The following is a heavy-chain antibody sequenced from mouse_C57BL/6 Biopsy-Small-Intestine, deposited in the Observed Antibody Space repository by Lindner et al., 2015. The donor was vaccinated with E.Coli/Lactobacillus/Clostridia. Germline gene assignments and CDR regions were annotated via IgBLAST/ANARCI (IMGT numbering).Heavy chain of an antibody. V-gene: IGHV1-5*01. J-gene: IGHJ2*01. CDR3: TREANWEDFDY. D-gene: IGHD4-1*01. CDR1: GYTFTSYW. Sequence: VQLQESGTVLARPGASVKMSCKTSGYTFTSYWIHWVKQRPGQGLEWMGAIYPGNSDATYNQKFKDKARLTAVTSASTAYMELSSLTNEDSAVYYCTREANWEDFDYWGQGTTLTVSS. CDR2: IYPGNSDA.